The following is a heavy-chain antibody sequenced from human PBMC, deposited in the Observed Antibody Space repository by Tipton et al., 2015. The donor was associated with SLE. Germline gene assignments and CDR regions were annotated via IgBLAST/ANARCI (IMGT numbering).Heavy chain of an antibody. V-gene: IGHV3-30-3*01. CDR3: ARAEGSKQLVDHSQH. CDR2: ISYDGSNK. Sequence: SLRLSCAASGFTFSSYAMHWVRQAPGKGLEWVAVISYDGSNKYYADSVKGRFTISRDNSKNTLYLQMNSLRAEDTAVYYCARAEGSKQLVDHSQHWGQVTLVAVSS. D-gene: IGHD6-13*01. CDR1: GFTFSSYA. J-gene: IGHJ1*01.